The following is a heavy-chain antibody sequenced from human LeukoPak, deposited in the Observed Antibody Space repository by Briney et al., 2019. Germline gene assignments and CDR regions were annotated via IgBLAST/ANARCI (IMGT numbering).Heavy chain of an antibody. D-gene: IGHD6-13*01. V-gene: IGHV4-59*01. J-gene: IGHJ4*02. CDR3: ARVTGYVMEDYFDY. CDR1: GGSISSYY. CDR2: IYYSGST. Sequence: SETLSLTCTVSGGSISSYYWSWIRQPPGKGMEWIGYIYYSGSTNYNPSLKSRVTISVDTSKNQFSLKLSSVTAADTAVYYCARVTGYVMEDYFDYWGQGTLVTVSS.